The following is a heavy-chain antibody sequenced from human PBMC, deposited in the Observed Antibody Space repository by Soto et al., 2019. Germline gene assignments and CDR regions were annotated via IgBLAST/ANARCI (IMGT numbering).Heavy chain of an antibody. D-gene: IGHD6-19*01. CDR3: ARCVGSVAGSN. V-gene: IGHV3-7*05. Sequence: EVQLVESGGGLVQPGGSLRLSCVASGFTLSRYWMSWVRQAPGKGPEWVANIKGDGSDKYYGDSVKGRFTISRDNAKNSVVLEMDRLRAEETVLSYCARCVGSVAGSNWGQGTLVTVSS. J-gene: IGHJ1*01. CDR1: GFTLSRYW. CDR2: IKGDGSDK.